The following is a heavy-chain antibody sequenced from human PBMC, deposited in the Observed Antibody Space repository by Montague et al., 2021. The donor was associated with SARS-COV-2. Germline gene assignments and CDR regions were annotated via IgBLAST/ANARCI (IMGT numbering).Heavy chain of an antibody. V-gene: IGHV2-5*02. D-gene: IGHD6-13*01. CDR3: AHRGGSSWTQPYFDF. CDR2: IYWDDDK. J-gene: IGHJ4*02. Sequence: PALVKPTQTLTLTCTFSGFSLSTSGEAVGWIRQPPGKALEWLALIYWDDDKRYSPSLKSRLTITKDTSKNQVVLTMTDMYPVDTATYYRAHRGGSSWTQPYFDFWGQGTLVTVSS. CDR1: GFSLSTSGEA.